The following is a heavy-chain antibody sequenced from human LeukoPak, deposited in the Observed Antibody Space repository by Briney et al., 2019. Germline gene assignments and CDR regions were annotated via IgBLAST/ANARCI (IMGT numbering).Heavy chain of an antibody. J-gene: IGHJ4*02. V-gene: IGHV1-69*13. CDR1: GGTFSRFT. CDR2: ITPIFGTA. Sequence: GASVKVSCKASGGTFSRFTISWVRQSPGQGFEWMGGITPIFGTANFAQKFQGRVSITADESTSTAYMELSSLRSEDTAVYYCARMLTPYVDTAMERDPYYFDYWGQGTLVTVSS. CDR3: ARMLTPYVDTAMERDPYYFDY. D-gene: IGHD5-18*01.